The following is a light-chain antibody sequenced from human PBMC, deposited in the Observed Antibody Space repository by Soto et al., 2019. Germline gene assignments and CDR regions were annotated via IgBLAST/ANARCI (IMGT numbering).Light chain of an antibody. Sequence: QSVLTQPASVSGSPGQSITISCTGTSSDVGGYNYVSWYQQHPCKAPKLMIYDVTNRPSGVSNRFSGSKSANTASLTISGLQAEDEADYYCSSYTSSSTLYVFGTGTKVTVL. CDR3: SSYTSSSTLYV. J-gene: IGLJ1*01. CDR1: SSDVGGYNY. V-gene: IGLV2-14*01. CDR2: DVT.